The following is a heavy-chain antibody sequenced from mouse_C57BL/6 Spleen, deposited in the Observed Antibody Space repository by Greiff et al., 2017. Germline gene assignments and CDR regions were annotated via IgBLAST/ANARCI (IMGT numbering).Heavy chain of an antibody. CDR3: AREGYGNYGGYAMDY. CDR2: INYDGSST. Sequence: EVQVVESEGGLVQPGSSMKLSCTASGFTFSDYYMAWVRQVPEKGLEWVANINYDGSSTYYLDSLKSRFIISRDNAKNILYLQMSSLKSEDTATYYCAREGYGNYGGYAMDYWGQGTSVTVSS. D-gene: IGHD2-10*02. CDR1: GFTFSDYY. J-gene: IGHJ4*01. V-gene: IGHV5-16*01.